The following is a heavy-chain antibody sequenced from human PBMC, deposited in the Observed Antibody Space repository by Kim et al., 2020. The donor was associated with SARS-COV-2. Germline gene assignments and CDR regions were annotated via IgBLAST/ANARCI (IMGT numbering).Heavy chain of an antibody. J-gene: IGHJ1*01. V-gene: IGHV3-9*01. CDR3: AKDGVGLGEAGYFQH. Sequence: GGSLRLSCAASGFTFGDNAMHWVRQAPGKGLEWVSGISWNSGSIDYGDSVKGRFTISRDNAKNSLYLQMNSLRAEDTALYYCAKDGVGLGEAGYFQHWGQGTLVTVSS. CDR1: GFTFGDNA. D-gene: IGHD1-26*01. CDR2: ISWNSGSI.